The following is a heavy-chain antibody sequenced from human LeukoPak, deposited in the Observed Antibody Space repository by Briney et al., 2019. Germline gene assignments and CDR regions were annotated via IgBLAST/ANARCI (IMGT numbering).Heavy chain of an antibody. CDR1: GYTFTSYD. J-gene: IGHJ5*02. CDR2: MNPNSGNT. D-gene: IGHD2-21*02. Sequence: GASVKVSCKASGYTFTSYDINWVRQATGQGLEWMGWMNPNSGNTGYAQKFQGRVTMTRNTSISTAYMELSSLRSEDTAVYYCASRSITANWFDPWGRGTLVTVSS. CDR3: ASRSITANWFDP. V-gene: IGHV1-8*01.